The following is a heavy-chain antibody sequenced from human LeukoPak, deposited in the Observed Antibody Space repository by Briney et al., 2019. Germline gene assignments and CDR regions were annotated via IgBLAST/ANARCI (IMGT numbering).Heavy chain of an antibody. CDR1: GYTFTSYG. Sequence: ASVKVSCKASGYTFTSYGISWVRQAPGQGLEWMGWISAYSGNTNYAQKLQGRVTMTTDTSTSTAYMELRSLRSDDTAVYYCARERVYDFWSGYYPGLGMDVWGQGTTVTVPS. D-gene: IGHD3-3*01. V-gene: IGHV1-18*01. CDR2: ISAYSGNT. CDR3: ARERVYDFWSGYYPGLGMDV. J-gene: IGHJ6*02.